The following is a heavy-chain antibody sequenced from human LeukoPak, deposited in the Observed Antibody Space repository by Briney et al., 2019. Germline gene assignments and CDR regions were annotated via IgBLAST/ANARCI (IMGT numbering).Heavy chain of an antibody. J-gene: IGHJ3*02. V-gene: IGHV4-38-2*01. CDR1: GYSISSGYY. CDR3: ARHVKLPIYVRGAFDI. CDR2: IYHSGST. Sequence: PSETLSLTCAVSGYSISSGYYWGWIRQPPGKGLERIGSIYHSGSTYYNPSLKSRVTISVDTSKNQFSLKLSSVTAADTAVYYCARHVKLPIYVRGAFDIWGQGTMVTVSS. D-gene: IGHD3-16*01.